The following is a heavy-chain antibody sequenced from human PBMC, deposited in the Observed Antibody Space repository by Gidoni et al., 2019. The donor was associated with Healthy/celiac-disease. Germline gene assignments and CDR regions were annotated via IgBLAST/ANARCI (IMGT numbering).Heavy chain of an antibody. CDR3: ARGGGQDIVVVPAAYYMDV. J-gene: IGHJ6*03. CDR1: GGTFSSYA. Sequence: QVQLVQSGAEVKKPGSSVKVSCKASGGTFSSYAISWVRQAPGQRLEWMGGIIPIFGTANYAQKFQGRVTITADESTSTADMELSSLRSEDTAVYYCARGGGQDIVVVPAAYYMDVWGKGTTVTVSS. D-gene: IGHD2-2*01. CDR2: IIPIFGTA. V-gene: IGHV1-69*01.